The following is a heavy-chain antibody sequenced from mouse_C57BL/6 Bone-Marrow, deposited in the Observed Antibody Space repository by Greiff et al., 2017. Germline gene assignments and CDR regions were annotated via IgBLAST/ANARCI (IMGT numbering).Heavy chain of an antibody. Sequence: EVQGVESGGGLVKPGGSLKLSCAASGFTFSDYGMHWVRQAPEKGLEWVAYISSGSSTIYYADTVKGRFTISRDNAKNTLFLQMTSLRSKDTAMYYCARETYYSNSLYAMDYWGQGTSVTVSS. D-gene: IGHD2-5*01. CDR1: GFTFSDYG. CDR2: ISSGSSTI. V-gene: IGHV5-17*01. J-gene: IGHJ4*01. CDR3: ARETYYSNSLYAMDY.